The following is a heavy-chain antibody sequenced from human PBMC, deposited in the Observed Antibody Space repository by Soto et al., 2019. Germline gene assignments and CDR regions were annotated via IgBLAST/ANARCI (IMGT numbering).Heavy chain of an antibody. D-gene: IGHD6-19*01. CDR2: ITTSSTSI. Sequence: EVQLVESGGGLVKPGGSLRLSCAASGFTFSSYSMNWVRQAPGKGLEWVSTITTSSTSIYYAYSVKGRFTISRDNAKNSLYLQMNSLRVEDTAVYYCARVQWLASQIGAQGTMFTVSS. CDR3: ARVQWLASQI. V-gene: IGHV3-21*01. J-gene: IGHJ3*02. CDR1: GFTFSSYS.